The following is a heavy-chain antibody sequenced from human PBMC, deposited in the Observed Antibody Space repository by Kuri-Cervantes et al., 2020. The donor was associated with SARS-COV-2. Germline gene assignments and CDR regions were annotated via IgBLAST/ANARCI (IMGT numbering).Heavy chain of an antibody. J-gene: IGHJ4*02. CDR2: ISAYNGNT. D-gene: IGHD4-17*01. Sequence: ASVKVSCKASGYTFTGYYMHWVRQAPGQGLEWMGWISAYNGNTNYAQKLQGRVTMTTDTSTSTAYMELRSLRSDDTAVYYCARVPTTVTTSDYWGQGTLVTVSS. CDR3: ARVPTTVTTSDY. CDR1: GYTFTGYY. V-gene: IGHV1-18*04.